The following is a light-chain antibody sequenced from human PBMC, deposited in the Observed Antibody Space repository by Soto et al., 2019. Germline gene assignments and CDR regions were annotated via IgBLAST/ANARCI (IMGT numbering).Light chain of an antibody. CDR2: GAS. CDR1: QSVSSN. Sequence: EIVFTPSPATLYVYEGERATLSCRASQSVSSNLAWYQQKPGQAPRLLIYGASTRATGIPARFSGSGSGTEFTLTISSLQSEDFAVYYCQQYNNGPPWTFGQGTKV. V-gene: IGKV3-15*01. J-gene: IGKJ1*01. CDR3: QQYNNGPPWT.